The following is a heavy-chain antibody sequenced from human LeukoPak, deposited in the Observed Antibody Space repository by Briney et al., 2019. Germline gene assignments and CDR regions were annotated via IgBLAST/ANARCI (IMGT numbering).Heavy chain of an antibody. Sequence: SETLSLTCTVSGDSLNSYYWTWIRQPPGGGLQWIGYIFYSGSTNYNAYLRSRVAISVDTSKNQFSLKLTSVTAADTAVYYCAGRAARFFDYWGQGILVTVSS. D-gene: IGHD6-25*01. CDR3: AGRAARFFDY. V-gene: IGHV4-59*01. J-gene: IGHJ4*02. CDR2: IFYSGST. CDR1: GDSLNSYY.